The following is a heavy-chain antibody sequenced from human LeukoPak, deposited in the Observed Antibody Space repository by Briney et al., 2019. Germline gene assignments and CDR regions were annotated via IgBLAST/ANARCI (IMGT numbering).Heavy chain of an antibody. J-gene: IGHJ4*02. CDR3: ARTSSSAAPAPFDY. CDR2: IYPGDSDI. D-gene: IGHD6-6*01. V-gene: IGHV5-51*01. Sequence: GESLKISCKGSGYSFSDYWIGWVRQMPGKGLEWMGIIYPGDSDIRYSPSFQGQVTISADKSISTAYLQWSSLKASDTAMYYCARTSSSAAPAPFDYWGQGTLVTVSS. CDR1: GYSFSDYW.